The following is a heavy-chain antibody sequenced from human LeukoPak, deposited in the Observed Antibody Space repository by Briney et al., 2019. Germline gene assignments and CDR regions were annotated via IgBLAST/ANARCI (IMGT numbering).Heavy chain of an antibody. CDR2: ISSSSNYI. J-gene: IGHJ4*02. CDR1: GFTFSSYS. CDR3: AKTPAGARGSYRDY. V-gene: IGHV3-21*04. Sequence: PGGSLRLSCAASGFTFSSYSMNWVRQAPGKGLEWVSSISSSSNYIYYADSVKGRFTISRDNAKNSLYLQMNSLRAEDTAVYYCAKTPAGARGSYRDYWGQGTLVTVSS. D-gene: IGHD1-26*01.